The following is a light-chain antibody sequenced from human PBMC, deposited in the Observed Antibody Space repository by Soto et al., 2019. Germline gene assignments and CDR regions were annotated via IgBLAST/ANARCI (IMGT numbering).Light chain of an antibody. Sequence: EIVLTQSPGTLSLSPGERATLSCTGVSTSLAWYQHKSGQAPRLLVSGAFNRAAGITDRFTGSGSGTDFTLTITRLEPEDFAVYYCQEYSNSRTFGQGTRLEIK. CDR2: GAF. V-gene: IGKV3-20*01. J-gene: IGKJ2*01. CDR3: QEYSNSRT. CDR1: VSTS.